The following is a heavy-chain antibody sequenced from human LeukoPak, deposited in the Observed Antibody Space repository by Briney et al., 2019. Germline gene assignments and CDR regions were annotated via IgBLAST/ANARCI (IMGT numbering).Heavy chain of an antibody. J-gene: IGHJ4*02. CDR2: ISYDGSNK. V-gene: IGHV3-30-3*01. CDR3: ARGGGSSPATVYFDY. Sequence: PGRSLRLSCAASGFTFSSYAMHWVRQAPGKGLEWVAVISYDGSNKYYADSVKGRFTISRDNSKNTLYLQMNSLRAEDTAVYYCARGGGSSPATVYFDYWGQGTLVTVSS. CDR1: GFTFSSYA. D-gene: IGHD6-13*01.